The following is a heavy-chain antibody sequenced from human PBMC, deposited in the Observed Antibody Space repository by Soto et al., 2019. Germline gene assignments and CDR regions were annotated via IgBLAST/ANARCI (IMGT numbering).Heavy chain of an antibody. CDR3: ATPASMVYFDSWAFDC. CDR2: FDPEDGET. V-gene: IGHV1-24*01. J-gene: IGHJ4*02. D-gene: IGHD3-9*01. CDR1: GYTLTELS. Sequence: ASVKVSCKVSGYTLTELSMHWVRQAPGKGLEWMGGFDPEDGETIYAQKFQGRVTMTADTSTDTAYMELSSLRSEDTAVYYCATPASMVYFDSWAFDCWGQGTLVTVSS.